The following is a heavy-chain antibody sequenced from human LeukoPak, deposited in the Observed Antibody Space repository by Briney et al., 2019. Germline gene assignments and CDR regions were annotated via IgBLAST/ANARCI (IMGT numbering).Heavy chain of an antibody. V-gene: IGHV3-23*01. D-gene: IGHD3-22*01. CDR1: GFTFSNYA. J-gene: IGHJ4*02. CDR2: ISGSGGST. Sequence: GGSLRLSCAASGFTFSNYAMSWVRQAPGKGLEWVSAISGSGGSTYYADSVKGRFTISRDNSKNTLYLQMNSLRAEDTAVYYRARVMMGVVIGYFDYWGQGTLVTVSS. CDR3: ARVMMGVVIGYFDY.